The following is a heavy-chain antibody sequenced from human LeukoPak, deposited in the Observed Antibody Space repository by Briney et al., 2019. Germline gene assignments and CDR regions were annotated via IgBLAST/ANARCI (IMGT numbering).Heavy chain of an antibody. Sequence: PGGSLRLSCAASGFTFSSYSMNWVRQAPGEGLEWVSSISSSSSYIYYADSVKGRFTISRDNAKNSLYLQMNSLRAEDTAVYYCAREREVQWLTPLSSYYYYGMDVWGQGTTVTVSS. CDR3: AREREVQWLTPLSSYYYYGMDV. CDR1: GFTFSSYS. D-gene: IGHD6-19*01. CDR2: ISSSSSYI. V-gene: IGHV3-21*01. J-gene: IGHJ6*02.